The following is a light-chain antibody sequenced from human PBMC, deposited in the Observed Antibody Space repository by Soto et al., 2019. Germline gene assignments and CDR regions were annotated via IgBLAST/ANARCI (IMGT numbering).Light chain of an antibody. Sequence: LTQPASVSGSPGQSITISFTGTSSDVGGYNYVSWYQQHPGKAPKLMIYEVSNRPSGVSNRFSGSKSGNTASLTISGLQAEDEADYYCSSYTSSSTYVFGAGTKVTVL. CDR2: EVS. CDR3: SSYTSSSTYV. J-gene: IGLJ1*01. V-gene: IGLV2-14*01. CDR1: SSDVGGYNY.